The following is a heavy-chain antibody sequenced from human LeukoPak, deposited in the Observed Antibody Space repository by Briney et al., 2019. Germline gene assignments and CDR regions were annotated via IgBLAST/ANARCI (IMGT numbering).Heavy chain of an antibody. CDR2: ISSSSYI. J-gene: IGHJ4*02. CDR1: GFTFSSYS. V-gene: IGHV3-21*01. CDR3: ARDGYDSSGYYLDDY. D-gene: IGHD3-22*01. Sequence: GGSLRLSCAASGFTFSSYSMNWVRQAPGKGLEWVSSISSSSYIYYADSVKVRFTISRHNAKNSLYLQMNSLRAEDTAVYYCARDGYDSSGYYLDDYWGQGTLVTVSS.